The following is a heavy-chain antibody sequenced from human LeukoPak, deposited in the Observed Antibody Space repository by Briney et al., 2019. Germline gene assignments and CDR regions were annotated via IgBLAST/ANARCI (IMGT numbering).Heavy chain of an antibody. D-gene: IGHD3-22*01. Sequence: PGESLRLSCAASGFTFSSYAMNWVRQAPGKGLEWVSSISSSSSYIYYADSVKGRFTISRDNAKNSLYLQMNSLRAEDTAVYYCARPSGSSGYYEIDYWGQGTLVTVSS. CDR1: GFTFSSYA. CDR2: ISSSSSYI. V-gene: IGHV3-21*01. CDR3: ARPSGSSGYYEIDY. J-gene: IGHJ4*02.